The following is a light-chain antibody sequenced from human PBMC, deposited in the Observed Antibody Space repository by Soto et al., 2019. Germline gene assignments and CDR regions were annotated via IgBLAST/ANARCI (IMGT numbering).Light chain of an antibody. CDR3: SSYTSGSTLYV. CDR2: EVS. J-gene: IGLJ1*01. CDR1: SSDVGGSGY. Sequence: QSVLTQPASVSGSPGQSVTISCTGTSSDVGGSGYVSWYQQHPGKAPTAMIYEVSARPSGVSHRFSGSKSANTATLTISGLQPEDEADYYCSSYTSGSTLYVFGTGTKVTVL. V-gene: IGLV2-14*01.